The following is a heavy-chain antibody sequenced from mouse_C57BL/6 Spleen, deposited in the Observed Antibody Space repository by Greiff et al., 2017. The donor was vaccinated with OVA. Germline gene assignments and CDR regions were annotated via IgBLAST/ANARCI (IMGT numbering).Heavy chain of an antibody. J-gene: IGHJ3*01. D-gene: IGHD1-1*01. Sequence: EVNVVESGAELVKPGASVKLSCTASGFNIKDYYMHWVKQRTEQGLEWIGRIDPEDGETKYAPKFQGKATITAYTSSNTAYLQLSSLTSEDTAVYYGARDYYGSSSAWFAYWGQGTLVTVSA. CDR1: GFNIKDYY. CDR2: IDPEDGET. CDR3: ARDYYGSSSAWFAY. V-gene: IGHV14-2*01.